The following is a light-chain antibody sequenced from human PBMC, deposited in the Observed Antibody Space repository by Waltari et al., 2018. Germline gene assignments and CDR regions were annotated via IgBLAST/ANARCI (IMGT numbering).Light chain of an antibody. CDR2: GKD. V-gene: IGLV3-19*01. CDR1: SLRSSY. Sequence: SSELIQDPAVSVALGQTVRFTCQGDSLRSSYASWYQLKPGQAPVLVIYGKDKRPSGIPDRISGYSSGTTSSLTITGAQAEDEADDYCSSRNGRANQVVFAGGTKVTVL. J-gene: IGLJ3*02. CDR3: SSRNGRANQVV.